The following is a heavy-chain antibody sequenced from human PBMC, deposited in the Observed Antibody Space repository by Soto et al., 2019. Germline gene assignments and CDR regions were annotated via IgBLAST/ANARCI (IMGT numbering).Heavy chain of an antibody. V-gene: IGHV3-21*01. CDR1: GFTSSSYS. CDR3: ARDLATNYYDFWSGSPVYYGMDV. CDR2: ISSSSSYI. J-gene: IGHJ6*02. Sequence: GGSLRLSCAASGFTSSSYSMNWVRQAPGKGLEWVSSISSSSSYIYYADSVKGRFTISRDNAKNSLYLQMNSLRAEDTAVYYCARDLATNYYDFWSGSPVYYGMDVWGQGTTVTVS. D-gene: IGHD3-3*01.